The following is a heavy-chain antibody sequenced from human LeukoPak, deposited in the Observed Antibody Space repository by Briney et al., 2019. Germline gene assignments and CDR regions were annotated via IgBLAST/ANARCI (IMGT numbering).Heavy chain of an antibody. CDR3: ARGLYCSGGSCYTEFDY. CDR2: INHSGST. D-gene: IGHD2-15*01. V-gene: IGHV4-34*01. CDR1: GGSFSGYY. J-gene: IGHJ4*02. Sequence: PSETLSLTCAVYGGSFSGYYWSWIRQPPGKGLEWIGEINHSGSTNYNPSLKSRVTISVDTSKIQFSLKLSSVTAADTAVYYCARGLYCSGGSCYTEFDYWGQGTLVTVSS.